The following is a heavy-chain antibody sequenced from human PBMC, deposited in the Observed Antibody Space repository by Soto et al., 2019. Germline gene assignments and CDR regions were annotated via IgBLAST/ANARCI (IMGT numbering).Heavy chain of an antibody. V-gene: IGHV5-51*01. Sequence: GESLKISCKGSGYSFTSYWIGWVRQMPGKGLEWMGIIYPGDSDTRYSPSFQGQVTISADKSISTAYLQWSSLKASDTAMYYCARHNSGSYSGYYYGMDVGGQGTTVTVSS. CDR2: IYPGDSDT. J-gene: IGHJ6*02. CDR3: ARHNSGSYSGYYYGMDV. D-gene: IGHD1-26*01. CDR1: GYSFTSYW.